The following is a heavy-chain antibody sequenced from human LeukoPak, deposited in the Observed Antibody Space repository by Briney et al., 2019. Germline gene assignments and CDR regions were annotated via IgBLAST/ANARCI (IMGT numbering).Heavy chain of an antibody. CDR3: AKPLPAATPGYYHYIDV. Sequence: GGSLRLSCVASGFTFSSYVMHWVRQAPGKGLEWVAFIGYDGSNKYYADSMRGRFTISRDNSENTLYLQMNSLRGEDTAVYYCAKPLPAATPGYYHYIDVWGKGTTVTVSS. V-gene: IGHV3-30*02. J-gene: IGHJ6*03. D-gene: IGHD2-2*01. CDR2: IGYDGSNK. CDR1: GFTFSSYV.